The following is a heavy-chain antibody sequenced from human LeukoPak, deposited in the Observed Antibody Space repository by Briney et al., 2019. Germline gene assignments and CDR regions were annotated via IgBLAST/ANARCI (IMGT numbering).Heavy chain of an antibody. Sequence: GASVNVSFTASGYTFTIYGIIWVRQAPGQGLEWMGWINAYNGNTDYAQKFQGRVTMTTDTSTNTAYMEVRSLRSDDTAVYYCARDRLTQRDWKIDAFDIWGQGTMVTVSS. J-gene: IGHJ3*02. V-gene: IGHV1-18*01. D-gene: IGHD1-1*01. CDR3: ARDRLTQRDWKIDAFDI. CDR2: INAYNGNT. CDR1: GYTFTIYG.